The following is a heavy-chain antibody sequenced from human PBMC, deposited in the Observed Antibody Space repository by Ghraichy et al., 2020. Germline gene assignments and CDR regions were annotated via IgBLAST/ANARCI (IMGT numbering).Heavy chain of an antibody. V-gene: IGHV3-53*01. CDR1: GFTVSGTY. CDR2: IHSNDIT. J-gene: IGHJ4*02. Sequence: GESLNISCAATGFTVSGTYMGWVRQAPGKGLEWVSCIHSNDITFYTDSVKGRFTISRDNSKNTLYLQMNGLSADDTAVYFCARLLDVSVDGVGVFDYWGQGTLVTVAS. CDR3: ARLLDVSVDGVGVFDY. D-gene: IGHD6-19*01.